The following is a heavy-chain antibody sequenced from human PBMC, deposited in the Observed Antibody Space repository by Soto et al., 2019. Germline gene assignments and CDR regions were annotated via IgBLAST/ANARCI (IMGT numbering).Heavy chain of an antibody. CDR3: AREAEDLTSNFDY. CDR1: GLTFTRSS. V-gene: IGHV3-21*06. CDR2: ISSNTNYI. Sequence: GGSLRLSCAASGLTFTRSSMNWVRQAPGKGLEWVSSISSNTNYIYYGDSMKGRFTISRDNAKNSLYLKMNSLRAEDTAVYYCAREAEDLTSNFDYWGQGTLVTVSS. J-gene: IGHJ4*02.